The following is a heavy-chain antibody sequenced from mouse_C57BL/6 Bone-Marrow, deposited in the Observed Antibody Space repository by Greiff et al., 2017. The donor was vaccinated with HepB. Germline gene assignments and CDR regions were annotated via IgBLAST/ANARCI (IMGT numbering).Heavy chain of an antibody. J-gene: IGHJ3*01. CDR3: ARPLFAY. Sequence: DVKLQESGGGLVKPGGSLKLSCAASGFTFSDYGMHWVRQAPEKGLEWVAYISSGSSTIYYADTVKGRFTISRDNAKNTLFLQMTSLRSEDTAMYYCARPLFAYWGQGTLVTVSA. V-gene: IGHV5-17*01. CDR2: ISSGSSTI. CDR1: GFTFSDYG.